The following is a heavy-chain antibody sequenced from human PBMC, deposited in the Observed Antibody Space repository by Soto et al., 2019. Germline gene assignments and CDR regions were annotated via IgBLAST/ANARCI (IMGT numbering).Heavy chain of an antibody. D-gene: IGHD3-22*01. J-gene: IGHJ6*02. CDR3: ARDSGLAYYYDSSGYYGMDV. V-gene: IGHV3-7*03. CDR2: IKQDGSEK. CDR1: GFTFSSYW. Sequence: ESGGGLVQPGGSLRLSCAASGFTFSSYWMSWVRQAPGKGLEWVANIKQDGSEKYYVDSVKGRFTISRDNAKNSLYLQMNSLRAEDTAVYYCARDSGLAYYYDSSGYYGMDVWGQGTTVTVSS.